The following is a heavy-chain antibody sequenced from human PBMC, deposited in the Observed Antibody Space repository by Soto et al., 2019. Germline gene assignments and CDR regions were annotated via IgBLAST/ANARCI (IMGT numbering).Heavy chain of an antibody. J-gene: IGHJ4*02. V-gene: IGHV4-59*01. CDR1: GGSISSYY. D-gene: IGHD2-15*01. Sequence: SETLSLTCTVSGGSISSYYWSWIRQPPGKGLEWIGYIYYSGSTNYNPSLKSRVTISVDTSKNQFSLKLSSVTAADTAVYYCARTYCSGGSCLVDYWGQGTLVTVSS. CDR2: IYYSGST. CDR3: ARTYCSGGSCLVDY.